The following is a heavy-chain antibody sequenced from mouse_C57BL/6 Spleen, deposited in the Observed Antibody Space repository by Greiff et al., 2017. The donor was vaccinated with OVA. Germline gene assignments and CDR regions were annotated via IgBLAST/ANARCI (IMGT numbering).Heavy chain of an antibody. CDR1: GYTFTSYW. J-gene: IGHJ4*01. D-gene: IGHD1-3*01. V-gene: IGHV1-69*01. CDR2: IDPSDSYT. CDR3: ARQWKGNAMDY. Sequence: QVQLKQPGAELVMPGASVKLSCKASGYTFTSYWLHWVKQRPGQGLEWIGDIDPSDSYTNYNQKFKGKSTLTVDKSSSTAYMQLSSLTSEDSAVYYCARQWKGNAMDYWGQGTSVTVSS.